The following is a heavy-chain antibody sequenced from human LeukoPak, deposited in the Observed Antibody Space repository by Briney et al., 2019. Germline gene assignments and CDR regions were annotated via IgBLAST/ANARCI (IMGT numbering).Heavy chain of an antibody. Sequence: SETLSLTCTVSGGSISSSSYYWGWIRQPPWKGLEWIGSIYYSGSTYYNPSLKSRVTISVDTSKNQFSLKLTSVTAADTAVYYCARGYSSSWYLNWFDPWGQGTLVTVSS. CDR2: IYYSGST. D-gene: IGHD6-13*01. CDR3: ARGYSSSWYLNWFDP. CDR1: GGSISSSSYY. V-gene: IGHV4-39*07. J-gene: IGHJ5*02.